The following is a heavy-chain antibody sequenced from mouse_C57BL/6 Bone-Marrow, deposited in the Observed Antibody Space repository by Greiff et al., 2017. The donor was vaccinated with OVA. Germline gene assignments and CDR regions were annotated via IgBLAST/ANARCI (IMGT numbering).Heavy chain of an antibody. V-gene: IGHV1-26*01. D-gene: IGHD1-1*01. Sequence: EVQLQQSGPELVKPGASVKISCKASGYTFTDYYMNWVKQSHGKSLEWIGDINPNNGGTSYNQKFKGKATLTVDKSSSTAYMELRSLTSEDSAVYYCARWGRGSRAWFADWGQGTLVTVSA. CDR3: ARWGRGSRAWFAD. CDR2: INPNNGGT. J-gene: IGHJ3*01. CDR1: GYTFTDYY.